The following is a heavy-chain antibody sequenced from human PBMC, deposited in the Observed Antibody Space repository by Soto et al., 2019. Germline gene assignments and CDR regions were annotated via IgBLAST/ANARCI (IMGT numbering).Heavy chain of an antibody. CDR2: ISYDGSNK. V-gene: IGHV3-30*18. CDR3: AKDRSVTAMAGFDY. CDR1: GFTFSSYG. Sequence: WGSLRLSCAASGFTFSSYGMHWVRQAPGKGLEWVAVISYDGSNKYYADSVKGRFTISRDNSKNTLYLQMNSLRAEDTAVYYCAKDRSVTAMAGFDYWGQGTLVTVSS. J-gene: IGHJ4*02. D-gene: IGHD5-18*01.